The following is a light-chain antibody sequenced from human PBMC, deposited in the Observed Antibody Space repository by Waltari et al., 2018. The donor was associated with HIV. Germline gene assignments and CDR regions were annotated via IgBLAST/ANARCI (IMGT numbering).Light chain of an antibody. CDR1: SSDVGPYNY. Sequence: QSALAQPPSASGSAGQSVTISCPGTSSDVGPYNYVSWYQQHPGKSPKLIIYDVTKRPSGVPDRFSGSKSGNTASLTVSGLQGEDEADYYCSSYADSDTPVVFGGGTKLTVL. J-gene: IGLJ2*01. V-gene: IGLV2-8*01. CDR2: DVT. CDR3: SSYADSDTPVV.